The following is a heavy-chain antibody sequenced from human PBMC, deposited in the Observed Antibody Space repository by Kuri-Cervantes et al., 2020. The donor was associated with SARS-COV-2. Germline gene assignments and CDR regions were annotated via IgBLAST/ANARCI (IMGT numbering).Heavy chain of an antibody. Sequence: GGSLRLSCSASGFTFSNYAMHWVRQAPGKGLEYVSAISSNGGSTYYADSVKGRFTISRDNSKNTLYLQMSSLRAEDTAVYYCVKEGSYDFWSGYLPYYFDYWGQGTLVTVSS. D-gene: IGHD3-3*01. V-gene: IGHV3-64D*06. CDR3: VKEGSYDFWSGYLPYYFDY. CDR1: GFTFSNYA. J-gene: IGHJ4*02. CDR2: ISSNGGST.